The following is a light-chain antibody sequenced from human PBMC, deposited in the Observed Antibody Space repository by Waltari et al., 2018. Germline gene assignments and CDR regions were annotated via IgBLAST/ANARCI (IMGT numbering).Light chain of an antibody. J-gene: IGLJ1*01. CDR1: TSDVGCYHY. CDR2: DVS. Sequence: QSALTQPRSVSGSPGQSVTISCTGTTSDVGCYHYVSWFQQHPGKAPKLIIYDVSEPPSGVPDRFSGSKSDNTASLTISGLQAEDEADYYCCSYAGSYTYVFGSGTKVTVL. V-gene: IGLV2-11*01. CDR3: CSYAGSYTYV.